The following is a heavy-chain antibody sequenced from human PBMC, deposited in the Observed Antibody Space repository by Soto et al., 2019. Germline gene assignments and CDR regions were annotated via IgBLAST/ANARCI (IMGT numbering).Heavy chain of an antibody. CDR3: ARVERGTATTVVDAFDI. V-gene: IGHV4-34*01. Sequence: QVQLQQWGAGLLKPSETLSLTCAVFGGSVNSGNYYWSWIRQPPGKGLEWIGEMSHSGGTHFNPPLKSRATISVDTSKNLFSLKMSSVTAADTALYYCARVERGTATTVVDAFDIWGPGTMVTVSS. J-gene: IGHJ3*02. CDR1: GGSVNSGNYY. CDR2: MSHSGGT. D-gene: IGHD1-1*01.